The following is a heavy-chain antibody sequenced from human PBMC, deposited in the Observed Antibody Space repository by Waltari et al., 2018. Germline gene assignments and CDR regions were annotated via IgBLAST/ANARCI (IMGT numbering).Heavy chain of an antibody. CDR3: ASWSYSSSSDY. CDR1: GYSFTSYY. Sequence: VQLVQSGAEVKKPGESLKISCKGSGYSFTSYYMHWVRQAPGQGLEWMGRINPNSGGTNYAQKFQGRVTMTRDTSISTAYMGLSRLGSDDTAVYYCASWSYSSSSDYWGQGTLVTVSS. D-gene: IGHD6-6*01. V-gene: IGHV1-2*06. J-gene: IGHJ4*02. CDR2: INPNSGGT.